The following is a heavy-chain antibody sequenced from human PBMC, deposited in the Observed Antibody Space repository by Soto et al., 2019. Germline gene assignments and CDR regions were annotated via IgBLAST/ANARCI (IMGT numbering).Heavy chain of an antibody. Sequence: SETLSLICTVSGGSISSGGYYWSWIRQHPGKGLEWIGYIYYSGSTYYNPSLKSRVTISVDTSKNQFSLKLSSVTAADTAVYYCARDPGMITFGGVIVHYGMDVWGQGTTVTVSS. D-gene: IGHD3-16*02. V-gene: IGHV4-31*03. CDR3: ARDPGMITFGGVIVHYGMDV. CDR2: IYYSGST. J-gene: IGHJ6*02. CDR1: GGSISSGGYY.